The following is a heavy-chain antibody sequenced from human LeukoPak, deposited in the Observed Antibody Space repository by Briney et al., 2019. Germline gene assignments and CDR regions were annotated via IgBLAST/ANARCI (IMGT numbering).Heavy chain of an antibody. CDR1: GFTFSSFA. CDR2: ISYDGSNK. V-gene: IGHV3-30-3*01. D-gene: IGHD2-2*01. J-gene: IGHJ4*02. CDR3: ARDGGGQHSTALDY. Sequence: GGSLRLSCAASGFTFSSFAIHWVRQAPGKGLEWVAIISYDGSNKYYADSVKGRFTISRDNSKNTLYLQMNRLRAEDTAAYYCARDGGGQHSTALDYWGQGTLVTVSS.